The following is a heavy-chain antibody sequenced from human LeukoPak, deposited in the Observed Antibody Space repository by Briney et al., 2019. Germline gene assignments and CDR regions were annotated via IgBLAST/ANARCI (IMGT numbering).Heavy chain of an antibody. CDR1: GFTFSSYG. CDR2: ISYDGSNK. V-gene: IGHV3-30*18. Sequence: PGGSLRLSCAASGFTFSSYGMHWVRQAPGKGLEWVAVISYDGSNKYYADSVKGRFTISRDNSKNTLYLQMNSLRAEDTAVYYCAKDSQLRLGELSCFDYWGQGTLVTVSS. J-gene: IGHJ4*02. D-gene: IGHD3-16*02. CDR3: AKDSQLRLGELSCFDY.